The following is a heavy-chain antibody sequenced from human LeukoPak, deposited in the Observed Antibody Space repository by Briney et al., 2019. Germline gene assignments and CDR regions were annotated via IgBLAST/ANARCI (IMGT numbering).Heavy chain of an antibody. CDR1: GFTFSSYS. Sequence: GGSLRLSCAASGFTFSSYSMNWVRQAPGKGLEWVSSISSSSSYMYYADSVKGRFTISRDNAKNSLYLQMNSLRAEDTAVYYCARDRGYDILTGYYTFDYWGQGTLVTVSS. CDR2: ISSSSSYM. D-gene: IGHD3-9*01. J-gene: IGHJ4*02. CDR3: ARDRGYDILTGYYTFDY. V-gene: IGHV3-21*01.